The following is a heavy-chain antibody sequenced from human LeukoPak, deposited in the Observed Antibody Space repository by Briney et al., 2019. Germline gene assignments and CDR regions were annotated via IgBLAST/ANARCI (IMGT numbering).Heavy chain of an antibody. CDR1: GGSFSGYY. CDR3: ARGAARFLEWLKLNWSDP. V-gene: IGHV4-34*01. CDR2: INHSGST. Sequence: PSETLSLTCAVYGGSFSGYYWSWTRQPPGKGLEWIGEINHSGSTSYNPSLKSRVTISVDTSKNQFSLKLSSVTAADTAVYYCARGAARFLEWLKLNWSDPWGQGTLVTVSS. J-gene: IGHJ5*02. D-gene: IGHD3-3*01.